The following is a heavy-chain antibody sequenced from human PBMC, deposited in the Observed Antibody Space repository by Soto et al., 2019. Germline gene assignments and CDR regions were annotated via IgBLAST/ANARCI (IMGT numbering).Heavy chain of an antibody. CDR2: IFHTGIT. CDR1: GDSVSSSNW. J-gene: IGHJ5*02. V-gene: IGHV4-4*02. Sequence: QVQLQEWGPGLLKPSATMALSCAVSGDSVSSSNWWTWLRQPPGKGLEWIGDIFHTGITNSNPSLKSRVTMSVDKSKNQFSLKLTSVTAADTAVYYCARGRGEIQGPWGQGTLVTVSS. CDR3: ARGRGEIQGP. D-gene: IGHD3-16*01.